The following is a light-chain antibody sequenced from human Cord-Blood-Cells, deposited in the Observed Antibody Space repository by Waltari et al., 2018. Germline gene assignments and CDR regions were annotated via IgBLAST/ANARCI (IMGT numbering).Light chain of an antibody. J-gene: IGKJ5*01. CDR1: QSISSY. CDR2: AAS. CDR3: QQSDSTLGT. V-gene: IGKV1-39*01. Sequence: DIQMTQSPSSLSASVGDRVTITCRASQSISSYLNWYQQKPGKAPKLLIYAASSLQSGVPSRFSCSGSGTDFTLTISSLQPEDFATYYCQQSDSTLGTFGQGTRLEIK.